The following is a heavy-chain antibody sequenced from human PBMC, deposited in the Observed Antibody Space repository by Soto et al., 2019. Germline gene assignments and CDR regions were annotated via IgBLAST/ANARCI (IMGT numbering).Heavy chain of an antibody. J-gene: IGHJ5*02. CDR3: ASGYCSGGSCWEFDP. V-gene: IGHV4-30-4*01. D-gene: IGHD2-15*01. Sequence: SETLSLTSTVSGGSISSGDYYWSWIRQPPGKGLEWIGYIYYSGSTYYNPSLKSRVTISLDTSKNQFSLKLNSVTAADTAVYYCASGYCSGGSCWEFDPWGQGTQVTVSS. CDR2: IYYSGST. CDR1: GGSISSGDYY.